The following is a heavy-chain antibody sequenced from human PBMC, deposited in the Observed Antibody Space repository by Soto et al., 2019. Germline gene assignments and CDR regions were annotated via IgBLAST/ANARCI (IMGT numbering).Heavy chain of an antibody. CDR3: ARDXXXXXXXXXXXSAMDV. V-gene: IGHV1-69*08. Sequence: VQLVQSGAEVKKPGSSVKVSCKGSGGNRYTITWVRQAPGQGLEWMGRIIPMFGIATYAQNFQGRVTISADKSTSTAYMELSSLRSEDTAVYYCARDXXXXXXXXXXXSAMDVWGQGTTVTVSS. J-gene: IGHJ6*02. CDR1: GGNRYT. CDR2: IIPMFGIA.